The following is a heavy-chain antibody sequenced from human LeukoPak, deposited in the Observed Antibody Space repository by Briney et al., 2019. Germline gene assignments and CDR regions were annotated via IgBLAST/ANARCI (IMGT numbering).Heavy chain of an antibody. D-gene: IGHD6-13*01. Sequence: PGGSLRLSCAASGFTFSSYSMHWVHQAPGKGLEWVSSISSSSSYIYYADSVKGRFTISRDNAKNSLYLQMNSLRAEDTAVYYCARDADSSSWSMYYYYGMDVWGQGTTVIVSS. J-gene: IGHJ6*02. CDR1: GFTFSSYS. V-gene: IGHV3-21*01. CDR2: ISSSSSYI. CDR3: ARDADSSSWSMYYYYGMDV.